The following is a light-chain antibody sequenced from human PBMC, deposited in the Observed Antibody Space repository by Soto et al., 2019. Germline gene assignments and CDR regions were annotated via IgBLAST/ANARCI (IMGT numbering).Light chain of an antibody. CDR1: QSLDNY. CDR3: QQRGRGPS. CDR2: DAF. V-gene: IGKV3-11*01. J-gene: IGKJ4*01. Sequence: EIVMTQSPATLSLSPGERGTLSCRANQSLDNYLAWYQHKPGQPPRLLIYDAFTRATYIPSRFSGSGSGTDFTLNISGLEPEDFAVYYCQQRGRGPSFGGGTKVEIK.